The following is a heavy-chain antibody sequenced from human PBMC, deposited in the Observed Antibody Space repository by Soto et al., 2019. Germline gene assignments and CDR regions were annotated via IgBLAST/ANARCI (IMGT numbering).Heavy chain of an antibody. Sequence: GGSLRLSCAASGFTFSYYWMHWVRQAPGKGLVWVSRIHSDGSSTTYADFVKGRFIISRDNARNTVDLQMNSVRVEDTAVYYCVRGPFYGSSWGQGTLVTVSS. V-gene: IGHV3-74*01. J-gene: IGHJ4*02. CDR2: IHSDGSST. CDR1: GFTFSYYW. CDR3: VRGPFYGSS. D-gene: IGHD6-13*01.